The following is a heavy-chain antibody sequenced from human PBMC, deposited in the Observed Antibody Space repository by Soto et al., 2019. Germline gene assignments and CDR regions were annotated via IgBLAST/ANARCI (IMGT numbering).Heavy chain of an antibody. CDR3: ARYDAERGSNERDR. Sequence: QVQLQESGPGVVKPSDTLSVTCTVSGGPVSSRSHFWSWIRQPPGGALQWIGYIYYTGNTNYSPFLKSRTTMSVDTYRNQIALRLTTVTAADTGIYYWARYDAERGSNERDRWGQGTLVTVS. D-gene: IGHD5-12*01. J-gene: IGHJ4*02. CDR2: IYYTGNT. CDR1: GGPVSSRSHF. V-gene: IGHV4-61*01.